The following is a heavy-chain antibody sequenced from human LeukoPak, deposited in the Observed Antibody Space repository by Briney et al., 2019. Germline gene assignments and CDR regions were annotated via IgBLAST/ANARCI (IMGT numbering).Heavy chain of an antibody. J-gene: IGHJ4*02. CDR2: INHNSGGT. Sequence: ASVKVSCKASGYTFTGYYMHWVRQAPGQGLEWMGWINHNSGGTNYAQKFQGRVTMTRDTSITTAYMELSRLRSDDTAVYYCAREEGSGCYDSWGQGTMLTVSS. CDR1: GYTFTGYY. CDR3: AREEGSGCYDS. D-gene: IGHD6-19*01. V-gene: IGHV1-2*02.